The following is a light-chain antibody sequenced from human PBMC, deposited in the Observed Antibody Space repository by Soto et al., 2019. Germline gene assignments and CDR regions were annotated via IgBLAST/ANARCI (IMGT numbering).Light chain of an antibody. CDR2: DVS. V-gene: IGLV2-14*03. Sequence: QSVLTQPASVSGSPGQSXTISCTGTSSDVGGYNYVSWYQHHPGKAPKLMIYDVSNRPSGVSNRFSGSKSGNTASLTISGLQPEDEADYYCSSYTTSNNRQXVFGTGTKVTVL. J-gene: IGLJ1*01. CDR1: SSDVGGYNY. CDR3: SSYTTSNNRQXV.